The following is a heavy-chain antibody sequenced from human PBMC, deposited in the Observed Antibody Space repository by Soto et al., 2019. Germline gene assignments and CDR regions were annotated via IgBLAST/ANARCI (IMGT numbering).Heavy chain of an antibody. CDR3: ARAQGLNWFDP. CDR1: GYTFTGYY. Sequence: GASVNVSCKSSGYTFTGYYIHWVRQAPGQGLEWMGWINPNSGGTNYAQKFQGWVTMTRDTSISTAYMELSRLRSDDTAVYYCARAQGLNWFDPWGQGTLVTVSS. CDR2: INPNSGGT. V-gene: IGHV1-2*04. J-gene: IGHJ5*02.